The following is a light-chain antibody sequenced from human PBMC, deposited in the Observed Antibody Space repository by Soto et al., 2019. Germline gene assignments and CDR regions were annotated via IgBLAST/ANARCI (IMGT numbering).Light chain of an antibody. J-gene: IGKJ1*01. CDR2: GAS. V-gene: IGKV3-20*01. CDR3: QQSGRSPGWT. CDR1: QSVSNNY. Sequence: EIVLTQSPGTLSLSPGDRATLACRASQSVSNNYVAWYQQKPGQAPRLLIYGASTRATGIPARFSGSGSGTEFTLTISSLQSEDFAVYYCQQSGRSPGWTFGQGTKGDIK.